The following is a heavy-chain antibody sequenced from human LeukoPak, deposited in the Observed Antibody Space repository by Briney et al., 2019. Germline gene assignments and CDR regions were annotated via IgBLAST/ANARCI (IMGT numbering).Heavy chain of an antibody. CDR2: IYYSGST. CDR1: GGSISSYY. J-gene: IGHJ5*02. V-gene: IGHV4-59*01. D-gene: IGHD3-10*01. Sequence: PSETLSLTCTVSGGSISSYYWSWIRQPPGKGLEWIGYIYYSGSTNYNPSLKSRVTISVDTSKNQFSLKLSSVTAADTAVYYCARTKAQLLWFGEFYWFDPWGQGTLVTVSS. CDR3: ARTKAQLLWFGEFYWFDP.